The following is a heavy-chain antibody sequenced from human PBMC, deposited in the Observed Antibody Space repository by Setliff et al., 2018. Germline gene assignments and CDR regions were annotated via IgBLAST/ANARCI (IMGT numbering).Heavy chain of an antibody. J-gene: IGHJ6*03. CDR3: ARAISGWYSAHYYYMDD. CDR2: IYTSWST. V-gene: IGHV4-61*09. D-gene: IGHD6-19*01. Sequence: SETLSLTCTVSDDSISSRRYYWGWFRQPAGKELEWIGQIYTSWSTNYNPSLKSRVTISLDTSKNQFSLKLSSVTAADTAVYYCARAISGWYSAHYYYMDDWGKGTTVTVSS. CDR1: DDSISSRRYY.